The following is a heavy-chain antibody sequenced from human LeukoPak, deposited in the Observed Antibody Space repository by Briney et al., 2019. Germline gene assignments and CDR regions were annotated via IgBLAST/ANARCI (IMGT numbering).Heavy chain of an antibody. V-gene: IGHV3-23*01. CDR1: GFTFSSYA. CDR3: AKDQEQQLVPDYYYGMDV. Sequence: GESLRLACAASGFTFSSYAMSWVRQAPGKGLEWVSAISGSGGSTYYADSVKGRFTISRDNSKNTLYLQMNSLRAEDTAVYYCAKDQEQQLVPDYYYGMDVWGQGTTVTVSS. CDR2: ISGSGGST. D-gene: IGHD6-13*01. J-gene: IGHJ6*02.